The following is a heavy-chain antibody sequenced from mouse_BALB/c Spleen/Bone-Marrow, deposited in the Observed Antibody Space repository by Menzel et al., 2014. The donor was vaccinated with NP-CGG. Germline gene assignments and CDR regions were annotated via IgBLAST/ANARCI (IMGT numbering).Heavy chain of an antibody. CDR2: IYPGGGYI. CDR3: AREEYGNYDHFFDY. D-gene: IGHD2-10*02. J-gene: IGHJ2*01. Sequence: VQLQQSGAELVRPGTSVKISCKASGYTFANYWLGWLKPRPGHGLEWIGEIYPGGGYINYNEKFKGKATLTADTSSSTAYMRLSSLTSEESAVYFCAREEYGNYDHFFDYWGQGTTLTVSS. V-gene: IGHV1-63*02. CDR1: GYTFANYW.